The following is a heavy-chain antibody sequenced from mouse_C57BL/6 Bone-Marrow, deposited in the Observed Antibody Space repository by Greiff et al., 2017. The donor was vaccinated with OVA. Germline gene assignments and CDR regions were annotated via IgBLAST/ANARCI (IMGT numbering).Heavy chain of an antibody. D-gene: IGHD2-3*01. V-gene: IGHV1-81*01. J-gene: IGHJ1*03. CDR1: GYTFTSYG. CDR2: IYPRSGNT. Sequence: QVQLQQSGAELARPGASVKLSCKASGYTFTSYGISWVKQRTGQGLEWIGEIYPRSGNTYYNEKFKGKATLTADKSSSTAYMELRSLTSEDSAVYFCASQISDGYFWYIDVWGTGTTVTVSS. CDR3: ASQISDGYFWYIDV.